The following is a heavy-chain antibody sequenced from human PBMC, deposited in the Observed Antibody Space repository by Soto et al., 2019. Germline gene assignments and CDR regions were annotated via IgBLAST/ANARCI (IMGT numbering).Heavy chain of an antibody. J-gene: IGHJ5*02. V-gene: IGHV4-39*01. CDR1: GGSISSSSYY. Sequence: NPSETLSLTCTVSGGSISSSSYYWGWIRQPPGKGLEWIGSIYYSGSTYYNPSLKSRVTISVDTSKNQFSLKLSSVTAADTAVYYCARLGAARRSWFDPWGQGTLVTVSS. CDR2: IYYSGST. CDR3: ARLGAARRSWFDP. D-gene: IGHD6-6*01.